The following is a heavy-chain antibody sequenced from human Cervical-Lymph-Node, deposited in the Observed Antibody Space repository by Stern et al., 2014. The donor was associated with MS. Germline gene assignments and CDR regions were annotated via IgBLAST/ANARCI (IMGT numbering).Heavy chain of an antibody. CDR1: GGSISSYY. V-gene: IGHV4-59*08. CDR2: ISYSGST. J-gene: IGHJ4*02. Sequence: QVQLQESGPGLVKPSETLSLTCTVSGGSISSYYWSWIRQPPGKGLEWIGYISYSGSTNYIPSLKSRVTISVGTSKNPFPLQLSSVTAADTAVYYCTMAVSSSSGLFDYWGQGTLVTVSS. D-gene: IGHD6-6*01. CDR3: TMAVSSSSGLFDY.